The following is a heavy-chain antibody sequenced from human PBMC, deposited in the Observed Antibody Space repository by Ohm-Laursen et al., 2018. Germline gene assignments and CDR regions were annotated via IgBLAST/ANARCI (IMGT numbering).Heavy chain of an antibody. CDR2: IYYGGST. D-gene: IGHD2-2*01. J-gene: IGHJ6*02. V-gene: IGHV4-59*08. CDR3: ARRGGGYCSSTSCFFDYGMDV. Sequence: SDTLSLTCTVSGGSISSYYWSWIRQPPGEGLEWMGCIYYGGSTNYNPSLKSRVTISVDTSKNQFSLKLSSVTAADTAVYYCARRGGGYCSSTSCFFDYGMDVWGQGTTVTVSS. CDR1: GGSISSYY.